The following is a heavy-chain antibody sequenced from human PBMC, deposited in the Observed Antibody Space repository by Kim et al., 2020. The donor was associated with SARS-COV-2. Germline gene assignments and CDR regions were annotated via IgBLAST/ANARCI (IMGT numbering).Heavy chain of an antibody. Sequence: GGSLRLSCAASGFTFSSYSMNWVRQAPGKGLEWVSYISSSSSTIYYADSVKGRFTISRDNAKNSLYLQMNSLRAEDTAVYYCARAQVDTAMVMVYFQHWGQGTLVTVSS. CDR2: ISSSSSTI. CDR1: GFTFSSYS. CDR3: ARAQVDTAMVMVYFQH. J-gene: IGHJ1*01. D-gene: IGHD5-18*01. V-gene: IGHV3-48*04.